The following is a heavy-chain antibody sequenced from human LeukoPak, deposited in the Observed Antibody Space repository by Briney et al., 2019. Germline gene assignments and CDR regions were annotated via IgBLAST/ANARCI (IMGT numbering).Heavy chain of an antibody. Sequence: SETLSLTCAVYGGSFSGYYWSWIRQPPGKGLEWIGEINHSGSTNYNPSLKSRVTISVDTSKNQFSLKLSSVTAADTAVYYCARDLRSSPNWFDPWGQGTLVTVSS. D-gene: IGHD6-13*01. V-gene: IGHV4-34*01. J-gene: IGHJ5*02. CDR1: GGSFSGYY. CDR3: ARDLRSSPNWFDP. CDR2: INHSGST.